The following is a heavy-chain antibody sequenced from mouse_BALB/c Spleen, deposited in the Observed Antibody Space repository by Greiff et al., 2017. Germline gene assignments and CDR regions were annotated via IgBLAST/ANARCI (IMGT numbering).Heavy chain of an antibody. CDR3: ARGDTTVVAVDY. J-gene: IGHJ2*01. CDR2: IWAGGST. V-gene: IGHV2-9*02. D-gene: IGHD1-1*01. Sequence: VKLVESGPGLVAPSQSLSITCTVSGFSLTSYGVHWVRQPPGKGLEWLGVIWAGGSTNYNSALMSRLSISKDNSKSQVFLKMNSLQTDDTAMYYCARGDTTVVAVDYWGQGTTLTVSS. CDR1: GFSLTSYG.